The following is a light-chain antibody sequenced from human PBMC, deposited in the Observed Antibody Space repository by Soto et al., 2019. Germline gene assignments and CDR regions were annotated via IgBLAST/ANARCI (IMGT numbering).Light chain of an antibody. CDR3: CSYTSSTTLAV. J-gene: IGLJ2*01. CDR1: SSDVGGYTY. V-gene: IGLV2-14*01. Sequence: QSALTQPASVSGSPGQSITISCTGTSSDVGGYTYVSWYQQHPGKAPKLMIYDVSNRPSGVSNRFSGSKSGNTASLTISGLQAEDEADYYCCSYTSSTTLAVFGGGTKVTVL. CDR2: DVS.